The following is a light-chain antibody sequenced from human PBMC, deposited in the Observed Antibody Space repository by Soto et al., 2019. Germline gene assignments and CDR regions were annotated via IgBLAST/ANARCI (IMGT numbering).Light chain of an antibody. J-gene: IGLJ3*02. CDR2: VNSDGGH. CDR1: SGHSTYA. CDR3: QTWGAGIRV. V-gene: IGLV4-69*01. Sequence: QPVLTQSPSASASLGASVKLTCTLDSGHSTYAIAWHQQQPEKGPRYLMKVNSDGGHTTGDGIPDRFSGSSSGAERYLTIASLQSEDEADYYCQTWGAGIRVFGGGTKVTVL.